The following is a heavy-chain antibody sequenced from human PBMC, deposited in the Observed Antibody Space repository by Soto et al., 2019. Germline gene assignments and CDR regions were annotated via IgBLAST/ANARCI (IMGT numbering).Heavy chain of an antibody. Sequence: ASVKVSCKASGYTFTSYGISWVRQAPGQGLEWMGWISAYNGNTNYAQKLQGRVTMTTDTSTSTAYMELRSLRSDDTALYYCASDQRRGYSYGWNWFDPWGQGTLVTV. CDR1: GYTFTSYG. CDR3: ASDQRRGYSYGWNWFDP. V-gene: IGHV1-18*01. CDR2: ISAYNGNT. J-gene: IGHJ5*02. D-gene: IGHD5-18*01.